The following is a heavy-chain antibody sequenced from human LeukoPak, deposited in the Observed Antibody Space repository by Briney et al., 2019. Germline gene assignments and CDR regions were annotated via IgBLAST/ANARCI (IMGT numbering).Heavy chain of an antibody. CDR3: ARGCVHSNAGVYYYYYYYMDV. J-gene: IGHJ6*03. Sequence: GGSLRLSCVASGFTFSNYGMHWVRQAPGKGLEWVAIIWFDGSNIYYADSVKGRFTISRDNSKNTLFLQMNSLRAEDTAVYYCARGCVHSNAGVYYYYYYYMDVWGKGTTVTVSS. CDR1: GFTFSNYG. V-gene: IGHV3-33*01. CDR2: IWFDGSNI. D-gene: IGHD4-11*01.